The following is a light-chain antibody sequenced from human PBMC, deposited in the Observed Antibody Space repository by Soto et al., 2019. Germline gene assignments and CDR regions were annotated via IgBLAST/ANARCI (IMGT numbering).Light chain of an antibody. V-gene: IGKV3-11*01. CDR2: DAF. Sequence: IVLTQSPATLSLSPGERATLSCRASESVSLYLAWYQQKPGQSPRLLIYDAFARATDIPARFSASGSGTNFSLTISSLEPEDFAVYYCQQRHTWPPVFGQGTKVEI. CDR1: ESVSLY. J-gene: IGKJ1*01. CDR3: QQRHTWPPV.